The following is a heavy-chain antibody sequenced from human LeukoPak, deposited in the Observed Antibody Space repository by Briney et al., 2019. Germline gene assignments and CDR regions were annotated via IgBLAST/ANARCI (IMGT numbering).Heavy chain of an antibody. V-gene: IGHV3-30*03. CDR1: GFTFSSYG. CDR3: ATIAYDYGDVVY. CDR2: ISYDGSNK. D-gene: IGHD4-17*01. J-gene: IGHJ4*02. Sequence: GGSLRLSCAASGFTFSSYGMHWVRQAPGKGLEWVAVISYDGSNKYYADSVKGRFTISRDNSKNTLYLQMNSLRAEDTAVYYCATIAYDYGDVVYWGQGTLVTVSS.